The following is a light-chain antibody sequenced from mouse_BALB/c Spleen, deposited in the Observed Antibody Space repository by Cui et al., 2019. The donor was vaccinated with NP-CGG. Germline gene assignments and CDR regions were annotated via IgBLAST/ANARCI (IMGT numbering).Light chain of an antibody. J-gene: IGLJ1*01. Sequence: QAGVTQESGTTTSPGETVTLTCRSSTGAVTTSNYANWVQEKPDHLFTGLIGGTNNRAPGVPARFSGSLIGDKAALTITGAQTEDEAIYFCVLWYSNHWVFGGGTKLTVL. CDR2: GTN. V-gene: IGLV1*01. CDR3: VLWYSNHWV. CDR1: TGAVTTSNY.